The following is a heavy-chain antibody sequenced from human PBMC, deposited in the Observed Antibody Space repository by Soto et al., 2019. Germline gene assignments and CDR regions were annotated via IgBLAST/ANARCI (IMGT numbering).Heavy chain of an antibody. D-gene: IGHD2-8*02. CDR3: ARSIDARDTGVNED. Sequence: QVHLVQSGAELRKPGSSVKVSCKAAGGTFSSYTITWVRQAPGQGFEWMGRIIPVSGIAHYEQRFQGRVIMTADRSRRTDYMELSSLNSEDTAVYYCARSIDARDTGVNEDWGQGTQVTVSS. V-gene: IGHV1-69*02. CDR2: IIPVSGIA. J-gene: IGHJ4*02. CDR1: GGTFSSYT.